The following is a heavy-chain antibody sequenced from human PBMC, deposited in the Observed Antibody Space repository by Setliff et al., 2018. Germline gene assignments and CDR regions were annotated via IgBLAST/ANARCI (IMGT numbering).Heavy chain of an antibody. Sequence: PSETLSLTCTVSGDSIGSRTHYWSWIRQPAGKGLEWIGQVYTSWSTNYSPSLRSRLTISVDTSRNQFSLKLRSVTAADTAVYYCARGGTFRYFDFWGQGAPVTVSS. J-gene: IGHJ4*02. CDR2: VYTSWST. V-gene: IGHV4-61*09. CDR1: GDSIGSRTHY. D-gene: IGHD5-12*01. CDR3: ARGGTFRYFDF.